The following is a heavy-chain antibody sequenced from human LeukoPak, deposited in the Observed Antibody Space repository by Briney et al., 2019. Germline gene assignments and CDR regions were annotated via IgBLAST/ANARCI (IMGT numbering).Heavy chain of an antibody. CDR1: GYKFTVYY. Sequence: ASVKVSCKASGYKFTVYYMHWVGQAPGQGLEWMGWINPNSGDSHHAQKFQGRVTMTRDTSISTAYMELSRLRSDDTAVYYCAREIGGILVLLYWRRGTLVTVSS. V-gene: IGHV1-2*02. J-gene: IGHJ4*02. CDR2: INPNSGDS. CDR3: AREIGGILVLLY. D-gene: IGHD5-18*01.